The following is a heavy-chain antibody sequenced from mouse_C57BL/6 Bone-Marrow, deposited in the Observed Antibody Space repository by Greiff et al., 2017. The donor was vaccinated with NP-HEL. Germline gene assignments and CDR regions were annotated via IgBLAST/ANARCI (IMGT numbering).Heavy chain of an antibody. CDR2: IDPSDSYT. CDR3: ARGGSPFAY. J-gene: IGHJ3*01. Sequence: QVQLQQPGAELVMPGASVKLSCKASGYTFTSYWMHWVKQRPGQGLEWIGEIDPSDSYTNYNQKFKGKSTLTVDKSSSTAYMQLSSLTSEDSAGDYCARGGSPFAYWGQGTLVTVSA. CDR1: GYTFTSYW. V-gene: IGHV1-69*01. D-gene: IGHD1-1*01.